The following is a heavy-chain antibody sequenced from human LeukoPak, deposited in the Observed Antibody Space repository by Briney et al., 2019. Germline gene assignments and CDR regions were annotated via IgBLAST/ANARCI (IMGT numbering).Heavy chain of an antibody. CDR3: ARHVRGFPKWELQGAVDV. J-gene: IGHJ3*01. D-gene: IGHD1-26*01. CDR2: IYYTGTT. V-gene: IGHV4-59*08. Sequence: PSETLSLTCTVSGGSISSYYWSWIRQPPGKGLEWMGNIYYTGTTEYNPSLQSRLTISLDTSKREISLNLKSVTAADTAVYFCARHVRGFPKWELQGAVDVWGQGTMVTVSS. CDR1: GGSISSYY.